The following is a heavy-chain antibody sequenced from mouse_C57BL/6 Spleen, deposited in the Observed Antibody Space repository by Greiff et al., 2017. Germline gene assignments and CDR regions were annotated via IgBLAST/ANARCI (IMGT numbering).Heavy chain of an antibody. D-gene: IGHD1-2*01. CDR3: ARADGDSSFDY. CDR1: GYTFTSYT. Sequence: VKLQESGAELARPGASVTMSCKASGYTFTSYTMHWVKQRPGQGLEWIGYINPSSGYTKYNEKFKDKATLTADTSSSTAYMQLSSLTAEDSAVYYCARADGDSSFDYWGQGTTRTVSS. J-gene: IGHJ2*01. V-gene: IGHV1-4*01. CDR2: INPSSGYT.